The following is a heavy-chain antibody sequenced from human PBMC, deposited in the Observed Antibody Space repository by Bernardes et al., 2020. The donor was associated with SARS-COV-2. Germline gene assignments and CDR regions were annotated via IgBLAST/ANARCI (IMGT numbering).Heavy chain of an antibody. CDR3: ARLGGVTNYYYYYGMDV. D-gene: IGHD4-17*01. Sequence: SGPTLLKPTQTLTLTCPFSGFSLSPSGVGVGWIRQPPGKALEWLALIYWNDDKRYSPSLKSRLTITKDTSKNQVVLTMTNMDPVDTATYYCARLGGVTNYYYYYGMDVWGQGTTVTVSS. J-gene: IGHJ6*02. V-gene: IGHV2-5*01. CDR2: IYWNDDK. CDR1: GFSLSPSGVG.